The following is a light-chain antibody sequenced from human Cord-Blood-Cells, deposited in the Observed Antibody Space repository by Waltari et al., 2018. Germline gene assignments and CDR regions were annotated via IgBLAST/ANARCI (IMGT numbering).Light chain of an antibody. CDR3: CSYAGSSVYV. CDR1: SSDVGSYNL. CDR2: EGS. V-gene: IGLV2-23*01. Sequence: QSALTQPASVSGSPGQSITISCTGTSSDVGSYNLVSWYQQHPGKAPKLMIYEGSKRPSGVSNRFSGSNSGNTASLTISGLQAEDEADYYCCSYAGSSVYVFGTGTKVTVL. J-gene: IGLJ1*01.